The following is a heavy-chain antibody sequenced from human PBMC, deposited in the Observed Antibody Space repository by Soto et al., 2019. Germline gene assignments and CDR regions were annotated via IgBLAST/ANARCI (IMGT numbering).Heavy chain of an antibody. J-gene: IGHJ4*02. V-gene: IGHV3-23*01. CDR1: GFTFSSYA. CDR2: ITTNGGAI. CDR3: ARTGPYGDLDY. Sequence: EVQLLESGGGLVPPGGSLRLSCAASGFTFSSYAMNWVRQAPGKGLEWVSGITTNGGAIYYADSVEGRFTIYRDNSNNMLYLQLNSLGDEDTALYYCARTGPYGDLDYWGQGTLITVSS. D-gene: IGHD4-17*01.